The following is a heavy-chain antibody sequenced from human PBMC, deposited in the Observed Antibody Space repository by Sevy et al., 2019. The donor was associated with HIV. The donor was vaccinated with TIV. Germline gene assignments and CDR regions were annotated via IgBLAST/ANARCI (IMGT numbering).Heavy chain of an antibody. CDR3: ARATSSSFASPFDY. J-gene: IGHJ4*02. CDR1: GGSVSSGSYY. Sequence: SETLSLTCTVSGGSVSSGSYYWSWIRQPPGKGLEWIGYIYYSGSTNYNPSLKSRVTISVDTSKNQFSLKLSSVTAVDTAAYYCARATSSSFASPFDYWGQGTLVTVSS. CDR2: IYYSGST. V-gene: IGHV4-61*01. D-gene: IGHD6-13*01.